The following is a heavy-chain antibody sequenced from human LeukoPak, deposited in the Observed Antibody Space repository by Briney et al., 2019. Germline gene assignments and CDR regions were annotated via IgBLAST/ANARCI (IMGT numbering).Heavy chain of an antibody. D-gene: IGHD6-19*01. V-gene: IGHV3-30*04. CDR3: AREVPLPNYSSGWYLDY. CDR1: GFTFSSYA. CDR2: ISYDGSNK. J-gene: IGHJ4*02. Sequence: PGRSLRLSCAASGFTFSSYAMHWVRQAPGKGLEWVAVISYDGSNKYYADSVKGRFTISRDDSKNTLYLQMNSLRAEDTGVYYCAREVPLPNYSSGWYLDYWGQGTLVTVSS.